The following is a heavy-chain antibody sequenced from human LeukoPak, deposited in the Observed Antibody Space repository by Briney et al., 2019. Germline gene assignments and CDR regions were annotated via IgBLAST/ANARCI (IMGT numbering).Heavy chain of an antibody. Sequence: ETLSLTCTVSGGSIISSSYYWGWVRQPPGKGLEWVSSITSSSTYTFYADSVKGRFTISRDNAKNTLYLQMNSLRAEDTAVYYCARDWFHAIDYWGQGTLVTVSS. D-gene: IGHD2/OR15-2a*01. CDR1: GGSIISSSYY. CDR2: ITSSSTYT. CDR3: ARDWFHAIDY. V-gene: IGHV3-21*01. J-gene: IGHJ4*02.